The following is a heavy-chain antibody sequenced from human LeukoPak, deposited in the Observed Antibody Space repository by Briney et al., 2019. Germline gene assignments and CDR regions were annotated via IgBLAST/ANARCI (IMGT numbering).Heavy chain of an antibody. D-gene: IGHD1-26*01. CDR2: ISYDGSNE. CDR3: AKGRGGSYESNYYYMDV. V-gene: IGHV3-30*18. Sequence: GGSLRLSCAASGFTFSNYNMHWVRQAPGKGLEWVAVISYDGSNEYYAGSVKGRFTISRDNSKNTLYLQMNSLRAEDTAVYYCAKGRGGSYESNYYYMDVWGKGTTVTISS. CDR1: GFTFSNYN. J-gene: IGHJ6*03.